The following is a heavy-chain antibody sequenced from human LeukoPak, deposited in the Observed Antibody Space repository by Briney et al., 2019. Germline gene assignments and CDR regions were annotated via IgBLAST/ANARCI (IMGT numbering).Heavy chain of an antibody. CDR1: GFTLSSYE. Sequence: GGSLRLSCAASGFTLSSYEMNWVRQTPGKGLEWVSVIYSGGSTYYADSVKGRFTISRDNSKNTLYLQMNSLRAEDTAVYYCARALITMVRGVIIASWFDPWGQGTLVTVSS. CDR2: IYSGGST. D-gene: IGHD3-10*01. V-gene: IGHV3-66*01. CDR3: ARALITMVRGVIIASWFDP. J-gene: IGHJ5*02.